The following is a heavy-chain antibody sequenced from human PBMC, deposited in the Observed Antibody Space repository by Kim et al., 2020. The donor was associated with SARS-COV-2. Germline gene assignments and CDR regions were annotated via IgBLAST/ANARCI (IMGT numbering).Heavy chain of an antibody. CDR1: GGSINSGGYY. D-gene: IGHD2-15*01. V-gene: IGHV4-31*03. CDR3: ASTACSGGSCYSRWYFDL. J-gene: IGHJ2*01. Sequence: SETLSLTCTVSGGSINSGGYYWSWIRQYPGKGLEWIGYIYYSGSTYYNPSLKSRVSISVDTSKNQFSLKLSSVTAADSAVYYCASTACSGGSCYSRWYFDLWGRGTLVTVSS. CDR2: IYYSGST.